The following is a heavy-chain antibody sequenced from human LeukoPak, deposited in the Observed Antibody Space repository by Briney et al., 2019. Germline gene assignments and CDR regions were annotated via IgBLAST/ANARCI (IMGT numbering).Heavy chain of an antibody. CDR3: AKAYVRIAVAGTAFDY. V-gene: IGHV3-23*01. J-gene: IGHJ4*02. D-gene: IGHD6-19*01. CDR1: GFTFSSYA. CDR2: ISGSGGST. Sequence: GGSLRLSCAASGFTFSSYAMSWVRQAPGKGLEWVSAISGSGGSTYYADSVKGRFTIPRDNSKNTLYLQMNSLRAEDPAVYYCAKAYVRIAVAGTAFDYWGQGTLVTVSS.